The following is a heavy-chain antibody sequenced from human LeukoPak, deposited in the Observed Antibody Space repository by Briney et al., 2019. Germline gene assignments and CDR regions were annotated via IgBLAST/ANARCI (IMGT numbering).Heavy chain of an antibody. CDR1: GYTFTSYS. Sequence: ASVKVSCKASGYTFTSYSMHWVRQAPEQGLEWMGIINPSGGSTSYAQKFQGRVTMTRDTSASTVYMELSSLRSEDTAVYYCARTAGRTFDYWGQGTLVTVSS. CDR3: ARTAGRTFDY. V-gene: IGHV1-46*01. CDR2: INPSGGST. J-gene: IGHJ4*02. D-gene: IGHD6-6*01.